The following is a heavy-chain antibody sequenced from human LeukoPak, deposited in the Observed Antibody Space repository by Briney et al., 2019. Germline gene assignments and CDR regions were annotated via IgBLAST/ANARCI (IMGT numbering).Heavy chain of an antibody. J-gene: IGHJ6*02. CDR1: GYTLTELS. CDR3: ARDRYYDILTGDYYYGMDV. CDR2: FDPEDGET. V-gene: IGHV1-24*01. Sequence: ASVKVSCKVSGYTLTELSMHWVRQAPGKGLEWMGGFDPEDGETIYAQKFQGRVTMTEDTSTDTAYMELSSLRSEDTAVYYCARDRYYDILTGDYYYGMDVWGQGTTVTVSS. D-gene: IGHD3-9*01.